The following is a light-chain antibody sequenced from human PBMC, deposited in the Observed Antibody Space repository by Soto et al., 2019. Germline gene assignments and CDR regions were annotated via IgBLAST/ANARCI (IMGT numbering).Light chain of an antibody. CDR3: QQSYSTLT. Sequence: KRQSPSSLSASVGDRVTITCRASQSISSYLNWYQQKPGKAPKLLIYAASSLQSGVPSRFSGSGSGTDFTLTISSLQPEDFATYYCQQSYSTLTFGGGTKV. CDR1: QSISSY. J-gene: IGKJ4*01. V-gene: IGKV1-39*01. CDR2: AAS.